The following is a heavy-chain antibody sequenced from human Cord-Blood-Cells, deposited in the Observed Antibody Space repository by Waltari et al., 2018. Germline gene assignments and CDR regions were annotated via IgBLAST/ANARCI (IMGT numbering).Heavy chain of an antibody. J-gene: IGHJ3*02. Sequence: QLQLQESGPGLVKPSETLSLTCTVSGGSISSSSYYWDWIRQPPGKGLEWIGSIYYSGTTYYHPSLKSRVTISVDTSKNQFSLKLSSVTAADTAVYYCARLPGLGGGSGSYYNAFDIWGQGTMVTVSS. CDR1: GGSISSSSYY. V-gene: IGHV4-39*01. CDR3: ARLPGLGGGSGSYYNAFDI. D-gene: IGHD3-10*01. CDR2: IYYSGTT.